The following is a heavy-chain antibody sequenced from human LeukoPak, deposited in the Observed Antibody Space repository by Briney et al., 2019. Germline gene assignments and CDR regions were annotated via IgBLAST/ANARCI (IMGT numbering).Heavy chain of an antibody. CDR1: GFTFSSYS. CDR2: ISSSSSYI. V-gene: IGHV3-21*01. D-gene: IGHD1-26*01. CDR3: ARQVVGAQDWLFDY. Sequence: PGGSLRLSCSASGFTFSSYSMNWVRQAPGKGLEWVSSISSSSSYIYYADSVKGRFTISRDNAKNSLYLQMNSLRAEDTAVYYCARQVVGAQDWLFDYWGQGTLVTVSS. J-gene: IGHJ4*02.